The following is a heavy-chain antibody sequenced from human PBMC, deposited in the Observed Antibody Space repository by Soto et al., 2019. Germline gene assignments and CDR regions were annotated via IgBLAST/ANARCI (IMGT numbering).Heavy chain of an antibody. D-gene: IGHD6-13*01. CDR3: ARAAMGGSSWPFDY. J-gene: IGHJ4*02. CDR1: GGSISSSNW. V-gene: IGHV4-4*02. CDR2: IYHSGST. Sequence: QVQLQESGPGLVKPSGTLSLTCAVSGGSISSSNWWSWVRQPPGKGLEWIGEIYHSGSTNYNPSLTSRVTIXVXKXXTQFSLKLSSVTAADTAVYYCARAAMGGSSWPFDYWGQGTLVTVSS.